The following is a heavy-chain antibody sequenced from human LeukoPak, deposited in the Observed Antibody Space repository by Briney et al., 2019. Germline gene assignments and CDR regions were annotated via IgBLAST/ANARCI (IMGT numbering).Heavy chain of an antibody. Sequence: KPSETLSLTCTVSGGSISSSSYYWGWIRQPPGKGLEWIGSIYYSGSTYYNPSLKSRVTISVDTSKNQFSLKLSSVTAADTAVYYCARRDRTIGYLDYWGQGTLVTVSS. CDR3: ARRDRTIGYLDY. D-gene: IGHD1-14*01. CDR2: IYYSGST. J-gene: IGHJ4*02. V-gene: IGHV4-39*01. CDR1: GGSISSSSYY.